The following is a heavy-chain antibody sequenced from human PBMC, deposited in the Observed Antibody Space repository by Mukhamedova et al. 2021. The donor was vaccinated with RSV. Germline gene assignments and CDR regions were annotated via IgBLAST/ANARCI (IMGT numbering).Heavy chain of an antibody. D-gene: IGHD2-2*01. J-gene: IGHJ4*02. CDR3: ARVGPAGPDPDIVVFYGDY. CDR2: IYHSGST. V-gene: IGHV4-38-2*02. Sequence: IGSIYHSGSTYYNPSLKSRVTISVDTSKNQFSLKLSSVTAADTAVYYCARVGPAGPDPDIVVFYGDYLCQGTLVTVSS.